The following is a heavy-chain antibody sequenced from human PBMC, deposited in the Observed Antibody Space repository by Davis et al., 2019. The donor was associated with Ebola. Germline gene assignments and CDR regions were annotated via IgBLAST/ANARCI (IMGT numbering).Heavy chain of an antibody. CDR2: IYYSGST. CDR1: GGSVSSGSYY. J-gene: IGHJ4*02. V-gene: IGHV4-61*01. D-gene: IGHD4-17*01. Sequence: MPSETLSLTCTVSGGSVSSGSYYWSWIRQPPGKGLEWIGYIYYSGSTYYNPSLKSRVTISVDTSKNQFSLKLSSVTAADTAVYYCAGYGDYFLGWGQGTLVTVSS. CDR3: AGYGDYFLG.